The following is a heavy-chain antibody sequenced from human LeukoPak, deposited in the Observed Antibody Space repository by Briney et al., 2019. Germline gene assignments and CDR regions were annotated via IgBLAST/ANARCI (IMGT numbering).Heavy chain of an antibody. CDR2: TIPILGIA. CDR3: ARDFAAVGGGWFGELYRSTSVENYYYGMDV. D-gene: IGHD3-10*01. J-gene: IGHJ6*02. CDR1: GGTLSSYA. Sequence: SVKVPCQASGGTLSSYAIRLVGQAPGQGLEGVGRTIPILGIAHYAQKLQGRVTIAADKYTSTAYMGLRSLRSDDPDVYYCARDFAAVGGGWFGELYRSTSVENYYYGMDVWGQGTTVTVSS. V-gene: IGHV1-69*04.